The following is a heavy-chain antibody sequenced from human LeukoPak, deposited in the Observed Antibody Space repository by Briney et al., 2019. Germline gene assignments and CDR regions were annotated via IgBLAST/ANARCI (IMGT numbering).Heavy chain of an antibody. J-gene: IGHJ4*02. D-gene: IGHD2-2*01. CDR2: IIPIPDIA. CDR3: ARDRGVCNGASCYESLVH. CDR1: GGTFSTYA. V-gene: IGHV1-69*04. Sequence: ASVKVSCKASGGTFSTYAINWVRQAPGQGLEWMGRIIPIPDIANYAQKFQGRVTITADKSTSTAYMELSSLRSEDTAIYYCARDRGVCNGASCYESLVHWGQGTLVTVSS.